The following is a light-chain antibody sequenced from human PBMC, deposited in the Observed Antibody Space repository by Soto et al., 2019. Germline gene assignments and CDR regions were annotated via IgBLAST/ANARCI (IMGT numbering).Light chain of an antibody. CDR1: SSDVGGYNY. Sequence: VLTQPPSASGSPGQSVTISCTGTSSDVGGYNYVSWYQQHPGKAPKLMIYEVSKRPSGVPDRFSGSKSGNTASLTVSGLQAEDEADYYCSSYAGSNNYVFXTGTKLTVL. V-gene: IGLV2-8*01. CDR3: SSYAGSNNYV. CDR2: EVS. J-gene: IGLJ1*01.